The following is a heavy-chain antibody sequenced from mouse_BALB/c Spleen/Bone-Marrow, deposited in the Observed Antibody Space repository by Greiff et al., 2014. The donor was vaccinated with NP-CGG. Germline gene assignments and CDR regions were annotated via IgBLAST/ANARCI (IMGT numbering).Heavy chain of an antibody. Sequence: LVESGPELVKPGASVKMSCKASGYTFTDYVITWVKLRTGQGLEWIGEIYPGSGSTYYNEKFKGKATLTADKSSNTAYMQLGSLTSEDSAVYFCARLDGNYRYAMDYWGQGTSVTVSS. CDR3: ARLDGNYRYAMDY. CDR2: IYPGSGST. CDR1: GYTFTDYV. D-gene: IGHD2-1*01. V-gene: IGHV1-77*01. J-gene: IGHJ4*01.